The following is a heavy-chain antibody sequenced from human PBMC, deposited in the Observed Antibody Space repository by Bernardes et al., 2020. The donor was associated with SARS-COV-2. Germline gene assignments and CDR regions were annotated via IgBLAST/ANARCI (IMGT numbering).Heavy chain of an antibody. CDR3: ARHRYSGGDSHLDY. CDR2: ISYSGYT. V-gene: IGHV4-59*08. D-gene: IGHD1-26*01. J-gene: IGHJ4*02. Sequence: SETLSLTCTVSGGSISSYYWSWVRQPPGKGLEWIGCISYSGYTAYNPSLNNRVTISVDTSKNQFSLKLSSVTAADTALYYCARHRYSGGDSHLDYWGQGNLVTVSS. CDR1: GGSISSYY.